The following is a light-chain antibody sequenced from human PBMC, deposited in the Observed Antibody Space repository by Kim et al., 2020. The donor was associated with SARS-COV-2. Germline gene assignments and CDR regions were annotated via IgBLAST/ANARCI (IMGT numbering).Light chain of an antibody. J-gene: IGKJ2*01. CDR3: QQYATYSYT. CDR2: KAS. Sequence: SASVGDRVNITGRASQSISSWLAWYQQKPGKAPKVLIYKASTLQTGVPSRFSGSGSGTEFTLTISCLQPDDFATYYCQQYATYSYTFGQGTKLEI. CDR1: QSISSW. V-gene: IGKV1-5*03.